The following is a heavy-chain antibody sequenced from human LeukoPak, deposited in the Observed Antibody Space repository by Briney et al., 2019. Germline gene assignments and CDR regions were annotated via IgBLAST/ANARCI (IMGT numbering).Heavy chain of an antibody. V-gene: IGHV4-34*01. Sequence: PSETLSLTCAVYGGSFSGYYWSWIRQPPGKGLEWIGEINHSGSTNYNPSLKSRVTISVDTSENQFSLKLSSVTAADTAVYYCARRDSSSSWFDPWGQGTLVTVSS. J-gene: IGHJ5*02. CDR1: GGSFSGYY. CDR2: INHSGST. CDR3: ARRDSSSSWFDP. D-gene: IGHD6-13*01.